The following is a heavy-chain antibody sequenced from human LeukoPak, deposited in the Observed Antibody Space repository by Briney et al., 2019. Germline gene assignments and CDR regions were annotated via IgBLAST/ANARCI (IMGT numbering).Heavy chain of an antibody. CDR3: ARGWLQSGFDY. D-gene: IGHD5-24*01. J-gene: IGHJ4*02. V-gene: IGHV6-1*01. Sequence: SQTLSLTCAISGDSVSTNSGGWNWIRQSPSRGLEWLGRTYDKSNWYNDYAVSVKSRITINPDTSKNQFSLQLNSVTPEDTAVCYCARGWLQSGFDYWGQGTLVTVSS. CDR1: GDSVSTNSGG. CDR2: TYDKSNWYN.